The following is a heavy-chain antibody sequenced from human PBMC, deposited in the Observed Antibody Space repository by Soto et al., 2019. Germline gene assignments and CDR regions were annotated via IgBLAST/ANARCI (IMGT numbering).Heavy chain of an antibody. CDR3: ARDGVGIAYYFDY. CDR1: GYTFTGYY. D-gene: IGHD2-21*01. V-gene: IGHV1-2*04. Sequence: ASVKVSCKASGYTFTGYYMHWVRQAPGQGLEWMGWINPNSGGTNYAQKFQGWVTMTRDTSISTAYMELSRLRSDATAVYYGARDGVGIAYYFDYWGQGTLVTVSS. J-gene: IGHJ4*02. CDR2: INPNSGGT.